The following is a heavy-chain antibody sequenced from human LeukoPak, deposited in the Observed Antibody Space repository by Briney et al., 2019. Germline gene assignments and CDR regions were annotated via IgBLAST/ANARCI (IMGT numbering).Heavy chain of an antibody. V-gene: IGHV3-11*05. D-gene: IGHD2-2*02. CDR3: ARDWYCSSSICYTDRIWFDP. Sequence: GGSLRLSCAASGFTFSDYYMSWIRQAPGKGLEWVSYISTTSSYADYAESVRGRFTISRDNAKNLLYLQMNSLRPEDTAVYYCARDWYCSSSICYTDRIWFDPWGQGTLVTVSS. CDR2: ISTTSSYA. CDR1: GFTFSDYY. J-gene: IGHJ5*02.